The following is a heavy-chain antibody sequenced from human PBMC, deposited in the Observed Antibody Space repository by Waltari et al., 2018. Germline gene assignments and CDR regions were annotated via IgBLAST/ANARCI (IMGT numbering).Heavy chain of an antibody. D-gene: IGHD1-7*01. CDR2: IYYSGST. CDR3: ARLPGKTGTTPFRYFDL. J-gene: IGHJ2*01. V-gene: IGHV4-39*01. CDR1: GGSISSSSYY. Sequence: QLQLQESGPGLVKPSETLSLTCTVSGGSISSSSYYWGWIRQPPGKGLEWIGSIYYSGSTYYNPSLKSRVTISVDTSKNQFSLKLSSVTAADTAVYYCARLPGKTGTTPFRYFDLWGRGTLVTVSS.